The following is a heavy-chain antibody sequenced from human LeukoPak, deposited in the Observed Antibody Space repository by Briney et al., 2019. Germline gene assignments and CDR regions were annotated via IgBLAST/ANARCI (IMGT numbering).Heavy chain of an antibody. D-gene: IGHD5-18*01. CDR3: ARGYSYDY. CDR1: GFTFSSYW. Sequence: PGGSLRLSCAASGFTFSSYWMNWARQAPGKGLEWVASINHNGNVNYYVDSVKGRFTISRDNAKNSLYLQMSNLRAEDTAVYFCARGYSYDYWGQGTLVTVSS. V-gene: IGHV3-7*03. CDR2: INHNGNVN. J-gene: IGHJ4*02.